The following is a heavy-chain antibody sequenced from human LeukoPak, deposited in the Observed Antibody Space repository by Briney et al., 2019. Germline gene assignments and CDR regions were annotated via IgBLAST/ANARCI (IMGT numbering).Heavy chain of an antibody. V-gene: IGHV3-7*01. J-gene: IGHJ4*02. CDR2: IKQDGSAK. CDR1: VFTFSSYW. CDR3: ARQYCSGGSCLTYFDY. D-gene: IGHD2-15*01. Sequence: GGSLRLSCAASVFTFSSYWVSWVRQAPGKGLEWVANIKQDGSAKYYVDSVKGRFTISRDNANNSLYLSMNSLRAEDTAVYYCARQYCSGGSCLTYFDYWGQGTLVTVSS.